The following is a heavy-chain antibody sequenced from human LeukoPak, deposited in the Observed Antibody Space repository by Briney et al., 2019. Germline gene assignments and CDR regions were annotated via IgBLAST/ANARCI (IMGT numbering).Heavy chain of an antibody. CDR3: ARDRGYSYGLFGY. D-gene: IGHD5-18*01. V-gene: IGHV1-3*01. Sequence: ASVKFSCKASGYTFTSYAMHWVRQAPGQRLEWMGWINAGNGNTKYSQKFQGRVTITRDASASTAYMELSSLRSEDTAVYYCARDRGYSYGLFGYWGQGTLVTVSS. CDR1: GYTFTSYA. J-gene: IGHJ4*02. CDR2: INAGNGNT.